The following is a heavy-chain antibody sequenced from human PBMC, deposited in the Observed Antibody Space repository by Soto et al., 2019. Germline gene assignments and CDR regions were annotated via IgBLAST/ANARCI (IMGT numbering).Heavy chain of an antibody. D-gene: IGHD3-22*01. CDR2: INPSGGST. V-gene: IGHV1-46*01. Sequence: ASVKVSCKASGYTFTSYYMHWVRQAPGQGLEWMGIINPSGGSTSYAQKFQGRVTMTRDTSTSTVYMELSSLRSEDTAEYYCASFDVSSGYYSMKTTNYYYYYGMDVWGQGTTVTVSS. CDR1: GYTFTSYY. J-gene: IGHJ6*02. CDR3: ASFDVSSGYYSMKTTNYYYYYGMDV.